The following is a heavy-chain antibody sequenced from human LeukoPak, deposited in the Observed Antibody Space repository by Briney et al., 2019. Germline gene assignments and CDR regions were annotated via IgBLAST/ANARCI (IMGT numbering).Heavy chain of an antibody. CDR2: IYTSGST. CDR1: GGSVSSGSYY. J-gene: IGHJ6*03. V-gene: IGHV4-61*02. Sequence: SETLSLTCTVSGGSVSSGSYYWSWIRQPAGKGLEWIGRIYTSGSTNYNPSLKSRVTISVDTSKNQFSLKLSSVTAADTAVYYCARSSIAARPGYYYMDVWGKGTTVTVSS. CDR3: ARSSIAARPGYYYMDV. D-gene: IGHD6-6*01.